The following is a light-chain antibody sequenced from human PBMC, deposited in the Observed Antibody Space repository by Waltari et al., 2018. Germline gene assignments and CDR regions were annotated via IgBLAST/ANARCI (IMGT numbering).Light chain of an antibody. CDR3: QALGTGAWV. CDR2: QDT. Sequence: WYQHTPGQSPLLVIYQDTKRPAEIPERFSGSKSANAATLTITGTQAMDEADYYCQALGTGAWVFGGGTKLTVL. V-gene: IGLV3-1*01. J-gene: IGLJ3*02.